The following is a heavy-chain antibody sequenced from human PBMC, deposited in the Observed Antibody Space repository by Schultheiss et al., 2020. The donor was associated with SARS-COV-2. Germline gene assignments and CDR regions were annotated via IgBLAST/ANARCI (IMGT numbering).Heavy chain of an antibody. J-gene: IGHJ4*02. CDR2: ISTDKKRTT. D-gene: IGHD1-26*01. CDR3: AKGDNGSPSL. CDR1: GFTFSNFG. Sequence: GGSLRLSCAASGFTFSNFGMHWVRQAPGKGLEWVALISTDKKRTTYYADVDSMRGRFTISRDNSRNTLYLQISGLGPDDSAVYYCAKGDNGSPSLWGQGTLVTVSS. V-gene: IGHV3-30*18.